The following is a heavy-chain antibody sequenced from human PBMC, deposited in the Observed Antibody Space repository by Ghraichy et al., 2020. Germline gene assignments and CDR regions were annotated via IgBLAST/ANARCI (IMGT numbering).Heavy chain of an antibody. CDR2: INHSESP. Sequence: GSLSLTCAVYVGSFSGYYWTWIRQPPGKGLEWIGEINHSESPNYNPSLQSRVTMSADTSKNQLSLKLSSVTAADTAVYYCARGGGERGWYFDLWGRGTLVTVSS. CDR1: VGSFSGYY. D-gene: IGHD3-16*01. CDR3: ARGGGERGWYFDL. J-gene: IGHJ2*01. V-gene: IGHV4-34*01.